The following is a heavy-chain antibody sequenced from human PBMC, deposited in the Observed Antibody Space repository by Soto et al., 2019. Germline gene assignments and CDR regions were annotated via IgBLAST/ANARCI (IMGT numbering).Heavy chain of an antibody. J-gene: IGHJ6*02. Sequence: SETLSLTCAVYGGSFSGYYWSWIRQPPGKGLEWIGEINHSGSTNYNPSLKSRVTISVDTSKNQLSLKLSSVTAADTAVYFCARMPVTMVRGVARYGLDGRGQRTTVTGSS. V-gene: IGHV4-34*01. CDR2: INHSGST. CDR3: ARMPVTMVRGVARYGLDG. CDR1: GGSFSGYY. D-gene: IGHD3-10*01.